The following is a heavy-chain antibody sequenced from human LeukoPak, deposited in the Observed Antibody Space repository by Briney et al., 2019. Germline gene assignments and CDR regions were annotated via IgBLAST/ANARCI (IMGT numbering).Heavy chain of an antibody. V-gene: IGHV1-18*01. D-gene: IGHD5-18*01. J-gene: IGHJ3*02. Sequence: ASVKVSCKASSYTFTRYGISWVRQAPGQGLEWMGWISGYNGNTNYAQKFQGRVAMTTDTSTSTAYMELRSLRSDDTAVYYCARDQHTAMATPRGAFDIWGQGTMVTVSS. CDR3: ARDQHTAMATPRGAFDI. CDR1: SYTFTRYG. CDR2: ISGYNGNT.